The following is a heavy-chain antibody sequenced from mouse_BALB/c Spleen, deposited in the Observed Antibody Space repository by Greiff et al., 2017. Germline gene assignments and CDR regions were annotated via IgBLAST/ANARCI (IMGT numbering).Heavy chain of an antibody. J-gene: IGHJ4*01. CDR1: GYSFTSYYA. Sequence: EVMLVESGPGLVKPSQSLSLTCTVSGYSFTSYYAWNWIRQFPGSKLGWMGYISYSGSTSYNPSLKSRISITRDTSKNQFFLQLNSVTTEDTATYYSAREAMDYWGQGTSVTVSS. CDR2: ISYSGST. CDR3: AREAMDY. V-gene: IGHV3-2*02.